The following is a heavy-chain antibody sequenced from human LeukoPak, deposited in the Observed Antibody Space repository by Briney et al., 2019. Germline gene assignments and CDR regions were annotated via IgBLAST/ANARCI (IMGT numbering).Heavy chain of an antibody. J-gene: IGHJ6*03. D-gene: IGHD3-3*01. V-gene: IGHV4-4*07. CDR1: GGSISSYY. CDR3: ARGPLNDFWSGYYPGLSDYYYMDV. CDR2: IYTCGST. Sequence: SETLSLTCTVSGGSISSYYWSWIRQPAGKGLEWIGRIYTCGSTNYNPSLKSRVTMSVDTSKNQFSLKLSSVTAADTAVYYCARGPLNDFWSGYYPGLSDYYYMDVWGKGTTVTVSS.